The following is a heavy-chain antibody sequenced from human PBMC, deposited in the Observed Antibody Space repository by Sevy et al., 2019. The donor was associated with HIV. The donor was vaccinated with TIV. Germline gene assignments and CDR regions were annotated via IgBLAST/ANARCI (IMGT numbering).Heavy chain of an antibody. V-gene: IGHV3-30*18. D-gene: IGHD1-1*01. Sequence: GSLRLSCAASGFTFSSYGMHWVRQAPGKGLEWVAVISYDGSNKYYADSVKGRFTISRDNSKNTLYLQMNSLRAEDTAVYYCAKDWTTGTHDEHFDYWGQGTLVTVSS. CDR2: ISYDGSNK. CDR3: AKDWTTGTHDEHFDY. CDR1: GFTFSSYG. J-gene: IGHJ4*02.